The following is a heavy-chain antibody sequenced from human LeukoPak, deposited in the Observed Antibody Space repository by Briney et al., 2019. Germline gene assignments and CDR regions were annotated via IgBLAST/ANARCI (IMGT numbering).Heavy chain of an antibody. Sequence: PGGSLRLSCAASGFTFSSAWMSWVRQAPGQGLEWLGRIKAKTDGGTTDYAAPVKGRFTISRDDSKDTLYLQMNSLKSDDTAGYYCSNIFGGNSHRSDYWGQGTLVTVSS. CDR3: SNIFGGNSHRSDY. D-gene: IGHD3-16*01. CDR2: IKAKTDGGTT. V-gene: IGHV3-15*01. CDR1: GFTFSSAW. J-gene: IGHJ4*02.